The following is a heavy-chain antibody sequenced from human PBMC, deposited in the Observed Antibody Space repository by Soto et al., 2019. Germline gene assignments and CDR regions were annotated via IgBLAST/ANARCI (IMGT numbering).Heavy chain of an antibody. CDR1: GFTFSSYA. V-gene: IGHV3-23*01. J-gene: IGHJ4*02. Sequence: GGSLRLSCAASGFTFSSYAMSWVRQAPGKGLEWVSAISGSGGSTYYADSVKGRFTSARDNSKNTLYLQMNSLRAEDTAVYYCAKAPLNSGWYFSFDYWGQGTLVTVSS. CDR3: AKAPLNSGWYFSFDY. CDR2: ISGSGGST. D-gene: IGHD6-19*01.